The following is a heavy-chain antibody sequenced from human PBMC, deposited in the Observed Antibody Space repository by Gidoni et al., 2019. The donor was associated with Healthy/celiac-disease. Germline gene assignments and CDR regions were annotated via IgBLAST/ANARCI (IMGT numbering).Heavy chain of an antibody. D-gene: IGHD3-22*01. J-gene: IGHJ4*02. Sequence: QVQLVESGGGVVQPGRSLRLACAASGFTFSSYGMHWVRQAPGKGLEWGAVIWYEGSNKYYADSVKGRFTISRDNSKNTLYLQMNSLRAEDTAVYYCARGDSSGYPRHFDYWGQGTLVTVSS. CDR2: IWYEGSNK. CDR3: ARGDSSGYPRHFDY. V-gene: IGHV3-33*01. CDR1: GFTFSSYG.